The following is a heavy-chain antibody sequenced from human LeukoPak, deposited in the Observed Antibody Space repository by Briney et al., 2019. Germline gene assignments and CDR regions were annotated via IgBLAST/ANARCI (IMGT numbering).Heavy chain of an antibody. CDR2: INPSGGST. V-gene: IGHV1-46*01. Sequence: ASVKVSCKASGYTFTSCYMHWVRQAPGQGLEWMGIINPSGGSTSYAQKFQGRVTMTRDTSTSTVYMELSSLRSEDTAVYYCARSAPKYYYYYYGMDVWGQGTTVTVSS. CDR1: GYTFTSCY. CDR3: ARSAPKYYYYYYGMDV. J-gene: IGHJ6*02.